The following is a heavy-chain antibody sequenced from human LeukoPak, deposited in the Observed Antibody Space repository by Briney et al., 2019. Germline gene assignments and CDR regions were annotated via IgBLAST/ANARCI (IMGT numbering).Heavy chain of an antibody. CDR3: TGYSAGWSSGGGY. CDR1: GGSIGSLTYY. J-gene: IGHJ4*02. V-gene: IGHV4-39*01. D-gene: IGHD6-19*01. CDR2: IYYSGTT. Sequence: SETLSLTCTVSGGSIGSLTYYWGWIRQPPGKGLEWIASIYYSGTTYYSPSLKSRVAISVNRSNNQFSLRLSSVTAADTAVYFCTGYSAGWSSGGGYWGQGTVVTVSS.